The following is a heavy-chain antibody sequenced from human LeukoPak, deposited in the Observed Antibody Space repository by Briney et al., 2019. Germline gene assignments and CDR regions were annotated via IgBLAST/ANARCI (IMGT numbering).Heavy chain of an antibody. V-gene: IGHV3-33*06. CDR1: GFTFSTYG. CDR3: AKPYDYVWGPHHY. D-gene: IGHD3-16*01. J-gene: IGHJ4*02. Sequence: PGGSLRLSCTASGFTFSTYGMHWVRQAPGKGLEWVAVIWFDGSNKYYADSVKGRVTISRDNSKNTLYLQMSSLRAEDTAVYYCAKPYDYVWGPHHYWGQGTLVTVSS. CDR2: IWFDGSNK.